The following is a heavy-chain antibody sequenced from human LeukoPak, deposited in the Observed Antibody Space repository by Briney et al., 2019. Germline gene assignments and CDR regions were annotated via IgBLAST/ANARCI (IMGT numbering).Heavy chain of an antibody. CDR1: GFTFDDYA. J-gene: IGHJ4*02. V-gene: IGHV3-9*01. Sequence: PGGSLRLSCAASGFTFDDYAMHWVRHAPGKGLEWVSGISWNSGSIDFADSVKGRFTISRDNSKNTLYLQMNSLRAEDTAVYYCAKGPWLAYPYYFDYWGQGTLVTVSS. CDR2: ISWNSGSI. D-gene: IGHD6-19*01. CDR3: AKGPWLAYPYYFDY.